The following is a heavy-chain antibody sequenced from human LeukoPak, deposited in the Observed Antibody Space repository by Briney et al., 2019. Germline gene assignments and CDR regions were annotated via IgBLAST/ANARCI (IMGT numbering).Heavy chain of an antibody. CDR3: ATDSRGSRSRYYGMYV. CDR1: ALSFDVYA. CDR2: ISWNSGSI. V-gene: IGHV3-9*01. D-gene: IGHD3-10*01. J-gene: IGHJ6*04. Sequence: PGGSPTLSFAPSALSFDVYATRCVRHTPGGGLGCVSGISWNSGSIGYVDSVMGRFTITRDNAKNSLYMQMNSLRAEDTALYYCATDSRGSRSRYYGMYVWGKGTTVTV.